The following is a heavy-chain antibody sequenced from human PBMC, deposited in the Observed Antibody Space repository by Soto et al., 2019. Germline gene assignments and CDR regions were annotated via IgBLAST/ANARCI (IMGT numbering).Heavy chain of an antibody. J-gene: IGHJ6*02. CDR3: VKDGSSGWPYFYDMDV. V-gene: IGHV3-23*01. CDR2: TGATGRTT. CDR1: GFTFNIYA. Sequence: GGSLRLSCAASGFTFNIYAMTWVRQAPGKGLEWVSTTGATGRTTYYADSVKGRFTVSRDNSKNTLYLQMSSLRAEDTAVYYCVKDGSSGWPYFYDMDVWGQGTTVTVSS. D-gene: IGHD6-19*01.